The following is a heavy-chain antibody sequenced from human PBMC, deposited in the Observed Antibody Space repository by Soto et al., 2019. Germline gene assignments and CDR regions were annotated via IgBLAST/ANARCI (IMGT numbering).Heavy chain of an antibody. J-gene: IGHJ4*02. V-gene: IGHV4-59*08. Sequence: AATLSLTCTCSGVSISSYYWIWIRHRPGKGLDWIGYIYYRWSTNYNPCLKIRFTISVDTSKNQFSLKLSSVTAADTAVYYCATQRITIFGVATFDYWGQGTLVTVSS. CDR3: ATQRITIFGVATFDY. CDR2: IYYRWST. CDR1: GVSISSYY. D-gene: IGHD3-3*01.